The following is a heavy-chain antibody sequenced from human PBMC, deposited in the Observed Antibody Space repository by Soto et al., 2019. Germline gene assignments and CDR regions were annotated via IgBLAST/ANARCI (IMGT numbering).Heavy chain of an antibody. CDR2: IIPIFGTA. J-gene: IGHJ3*02. CDR3: ARAGRATKQLVLRLRGNAFDI. CDR1: GGTFSSYA. D-gene: IGHD6-6*01. Sequence: VASVKVSCKASGGTFSSYAISWVRQAPGQGLEWMGGIIPIFGTANYAQKFQGRVTITAGKSTSTAYMELSSLRSEDTAVYYCARAGRATKQLVLRLRGNAFDIWGQGTMVTVSS. V-gene: IGHV1-69*06.